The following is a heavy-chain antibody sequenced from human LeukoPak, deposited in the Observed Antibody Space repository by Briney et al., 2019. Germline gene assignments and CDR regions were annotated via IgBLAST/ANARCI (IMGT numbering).Heavy chain of an antibody. Sequence: ASVKVSCKASGYTFTSYGISWVRQAPGQGLEWMGWISAYNGNTNYARKLQGRVTMTTDTSTSTAYMELRSLRSDDTAVYYCARDRVRNYDFWSGYYPYYYYYGMDVWGQGTTVTVSS. CDR2: ISAYNGNT. CDR3: ARDRVRNYDFWSGYYPYYYYYGMDV. CDR1: GYTFTSYG. D-gene: IGHD3-3*01. V-gene: IGHV1-18*01. J-gene: IGHJ6*02.